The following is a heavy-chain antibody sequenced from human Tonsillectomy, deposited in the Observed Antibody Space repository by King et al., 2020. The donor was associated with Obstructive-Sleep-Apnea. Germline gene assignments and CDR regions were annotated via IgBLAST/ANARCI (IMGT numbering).Heavy chain of an antibody. V-gene: IGHV3-30*04. CDR1: GFPFSTYA. CDR3: ARANCSGATCYAPDF. D-gene: IGHD2-15*01. J-gene: IGHJ4*02. Sequence: VQLVQSGGGVVQPGRSLRLSCAASGFPFSTYAIHWVRQAPGKGLEWVAVISYDGSKKYYADSAKGRLTISRDNSKNTLHLQVNSLRAEDTAVYYCARANCSGATCYAPDFWGQGTLVTVSS. CDR2: ISYDGSKK.